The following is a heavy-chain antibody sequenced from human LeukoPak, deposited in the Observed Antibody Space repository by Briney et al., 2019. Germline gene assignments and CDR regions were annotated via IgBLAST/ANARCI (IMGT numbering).Heavy chain of an antibody. CDR2: INPNSGGT. Sequence: ASVKVSCKASDYTFTSYGISWVRQAPGQGLEWMGWINPNSGGTNYAQKYQGRVTMTRDTSISTAYMELSRLRSDDTAVYYCARTVLRFFEWLSHWGQGTLVTVSS. D-gene: IGHD3-3*01. CDR1: DYTFTSYG. CDR3: ARTVLRFFEWLSH. J-gene: IGHJ4*02. V-gene: IGHV1-2*02.